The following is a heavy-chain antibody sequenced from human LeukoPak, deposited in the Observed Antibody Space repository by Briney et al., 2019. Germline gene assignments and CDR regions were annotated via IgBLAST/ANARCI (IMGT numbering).Heavy chain of an antibody. J-gene: IGHJ5*02. CDR3: ARDYDRWFDP. CDR2: IIPIFGTA. D-gene: IGHD5-12*01. CDR1: VGTFSSNA. Sequence: ASVKVSCKASVGTFSSNAISWVRQAPGQGLEWMGGIIPIFGTANYAQKFQGRVTITADESTSTAYMELSSLRSEDTAVYYCARDYDRWFDPWGQGTLVTVSS. V-gene: IGHV1-69*13.